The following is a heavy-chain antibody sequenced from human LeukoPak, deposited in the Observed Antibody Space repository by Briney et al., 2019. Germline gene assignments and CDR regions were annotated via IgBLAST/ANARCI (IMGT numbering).Heavy chain of an antibody. CDR1: GGSISGSSYY. D-gene: IGHD1-26*01. Sequence: SETLSLTCTVSGGSISGSSYYWGWIRQPPGKGLEWIGSIYYSGSTYYNPSLQSRVTISVDTSKNQFSLKLSSVTAADTAVYYCARESGSYDDWGQGTLVTVSS. CDR3: ARESGSYDD. V-gene: IGHV4-39*02. J-gene: IGHJ4*02. CDR2: IYYSGST.